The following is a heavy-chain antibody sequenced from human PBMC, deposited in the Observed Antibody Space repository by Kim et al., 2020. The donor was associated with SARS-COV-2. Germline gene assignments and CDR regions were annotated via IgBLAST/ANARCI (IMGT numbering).Heavy chain of an antibody. CDR2: ISWNSGSI. J-gene: IGHJ3*02. D-gene: IGHD5-18*01. V-gene: IGHV3-9*01. Sequence: GGSLRLSCAASGFTFGDYAMHWVRQAPGKGLEWVSGISWNSGSIGYADSVKGRFTISRDNAKNSLYLQMNSLRAEDTALYYCAKDIGYSYGASDAFDIWGQGTMVTVSS. CDR1: GFTFGDYA. CDR3: AKDIGYSYGASDAFDI.